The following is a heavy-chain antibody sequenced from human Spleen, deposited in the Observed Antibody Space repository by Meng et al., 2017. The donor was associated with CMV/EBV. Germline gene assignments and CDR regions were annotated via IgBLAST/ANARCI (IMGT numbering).Heavy chain of an antibody. CDR3: AKGARGLLWFGESPL. Sequence: VGGGESGGGGVQAGGSLRLSWRVFGFTFSSEGMHWVRQGPGKGLEWVAFIRYDGSNKYYADSVKGRFTNSRDNSKNTLYLQMNSLRAEDTAVYYCAKGARGLLWFGESPLWGQGTLVTVSS. J-gene: IGHJ4*02. V-gene: IGHV3-30*02. CDR2: IRYDGSNK. D-gene: IGHD3-10*01. CDR1: GFTFSSEG.